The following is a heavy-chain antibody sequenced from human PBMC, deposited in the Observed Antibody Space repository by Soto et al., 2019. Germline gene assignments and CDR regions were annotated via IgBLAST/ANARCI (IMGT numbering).Heavy chain of an antibody. CDR2: INHSGST. CDR1: GGSFSGYY. Sequence: SETLSLTCAVYGGSFSGYYWSWIRQPPGKGLEWIGEINHSGSTNYNPSLKSRVTISVYTSKNQFSLKLSSVTAADTAVYYCAKRRKRATYYYDSSTDYWGQGTLVTVSS. J-gene: IGHJ4*02. D-gene: IGHD3-22*01. CDR3: AKRRKRATYYYDSSTDY. V-gene: IGHV4-34*01.